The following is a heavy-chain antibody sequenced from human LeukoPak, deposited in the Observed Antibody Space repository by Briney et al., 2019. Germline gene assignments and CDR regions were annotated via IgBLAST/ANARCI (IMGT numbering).Heavy chain of an antibody. CDR1: GFTFSSYA. Sequence: PGGSLRLSCAASGFTFSSYAMSWVRQAPGKGLEWVANIKQDGSERNYVDSVRGRFTISRDNAKNSLYLQMNSLRAEDTAVYYCARDEANSSSWYYYYMDVWGKGTTVTVSS. J-gene: IGHJ6*03. V-gene: IGHV3-7*01. CDR2: IKQDGSER. D-gene: IGHD6-13*01. CDR3: ARDEANSSSWYYYYMDV.